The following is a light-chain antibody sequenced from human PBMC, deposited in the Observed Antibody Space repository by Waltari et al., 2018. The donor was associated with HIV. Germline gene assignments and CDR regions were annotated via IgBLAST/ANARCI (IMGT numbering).Light chain of an antibody. CDR3: QVWDSSTDLRV. V-gene: IGLV3-21*02. J-gene: IGLJ2*01. CDR1: NIGSTG. CDR2: DDS. Sequence: SYVLTQPPSVSVAPGQTARITCGGDNIGSTGVHWYQKKPSQAPVLVVYDDSDRPSGIPGRFSGSSSWNTATLTISRVEAGDEADFYCQVWDSSTDLRVFGGGTKLTVL.